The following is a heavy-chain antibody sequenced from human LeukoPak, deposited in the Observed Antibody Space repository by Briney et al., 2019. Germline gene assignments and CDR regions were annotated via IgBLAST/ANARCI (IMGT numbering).Heavy chain of an antibody. V-gene: IGHV4-4*07. J-gene: IGHJ5*02. Sequence: SETLSFTCTVSGGTISRYYWSWIRQPAGKGLEWSGRIYTSGSSHYNPPLKSRVTMSVDTTNNQFSLKLSSVTAADTAVYYCARGLQPGYYDSSGYGPWLDPWGQGTLVTVSS. CDR2: IYTSGSS. D-gene: IGHD3-22*01. CDR3: ARGLQPGYYDSSGYGPWLDP. CDR1: GGTISRYY.